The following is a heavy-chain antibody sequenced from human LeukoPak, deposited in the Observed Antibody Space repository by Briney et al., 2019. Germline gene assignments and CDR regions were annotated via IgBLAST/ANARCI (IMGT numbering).Heavy chain of an antibody. CDR3: AKDLSVGYCSSTSCGLFDY. V-gene: IGHV3-23*01. D-gene: IGHD2-2*01. CDR2: ISGSGGST. CDR1: GFTFSSYG. J-gene: IGHJ4*02. Sequence: GGSLTLSCASSGFTFSSYGMSWLRQAPGKGLEWVSAISGSGGSTYYADSVKGRFIISRDNSKNTLYLQMNSLRAEDTAVYYCAKDLSVGYCSSTSCGLFDYWGQGTLVTVSS.